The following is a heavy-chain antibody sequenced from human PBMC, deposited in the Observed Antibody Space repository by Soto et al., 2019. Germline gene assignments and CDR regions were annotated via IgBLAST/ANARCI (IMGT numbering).Heavy chain of an antibody. V-gene: IGHV1-69*01. CDR2: IIPIFGTA. CDR1: GGTFSSYA. J-gene: IGHJ4*02. Sequence: QVQLVQSGAEVKKPGSSVKVSCKASGGTFSSYAISWVRQAPGQGLEWMGGIIPIFGTANYAQKFQGRVTITADESTSTAYMELSSLGSEDTAVYYCARSRSLYGIVVVITGYYFDYWGQRTLVTVSS. CDR3: ARSRSLYGIVVVITGYYFDY. D-gene: IGHD3-22*01.